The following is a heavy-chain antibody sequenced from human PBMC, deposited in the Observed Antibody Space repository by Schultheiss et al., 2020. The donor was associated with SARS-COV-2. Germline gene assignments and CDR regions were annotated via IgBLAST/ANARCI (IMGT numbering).Heavy chain of an antibody. V-gene: IGHV1-8*02. D-gene: IGHD5-12*01. CDR3: ARVIPGYRYAFDI. CDR1: GGTFSSYA. Sequence: GGSLRLSCKASGGTFSSYAISWVRQAPGQGLEWMGGIIPNSGGTNYAQKFQGRVTMTRNTSISTAYMELSSLRSDDTAVYYCARVIPGYRYAFDIWGQGTMVTVSS. CDR2: IIPNSGGT. J-gene: IGHJ3*02.